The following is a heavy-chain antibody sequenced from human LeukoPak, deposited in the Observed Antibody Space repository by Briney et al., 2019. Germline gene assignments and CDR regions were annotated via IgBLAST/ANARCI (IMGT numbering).Heavy chain of an antibody. V-gene: IGHV4-30-2*01. D-gene: IGHD3-16*01. Sequence: AAQTLSLTCAVSGASISSGGYCWSWLRQPPGKGLEWIGYIYHSGSTYYNPSLKSRFTISVDRSKNQFSLKLSSVTAADTAVYYCARVSERLGLGVDYWGQGTLVTVSS. J-gene: IGHJ4*02. CDR3: ARVSERLGLGVDY. CDR1: GASISSGGYC. CDR2: IYHSGST.